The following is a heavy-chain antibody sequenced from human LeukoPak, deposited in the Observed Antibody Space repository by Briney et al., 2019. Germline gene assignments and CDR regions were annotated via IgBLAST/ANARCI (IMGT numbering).Heavy chain of an antibody. J-gene: IGHJ4*02. V-gene: IGHV3-7*01. D-gene: IGHD3-22*01. CDR2: IEQDGSEK. CDR3: ARARYDSSGCLDY. CDR1: GFTSSSYW. Sequence: GGALRLSCVSSGFTSSSYWMSWVRQAPGKGLEWVAHIEQDGSEKYYVESVKGRFSISRDNAKNSLYLQMNSLRAEDTAVYYCARARYDSSGCLDYWGQGTLVTVSS.